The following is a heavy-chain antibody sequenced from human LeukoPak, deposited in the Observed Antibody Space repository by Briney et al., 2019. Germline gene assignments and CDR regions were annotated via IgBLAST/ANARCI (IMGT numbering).Heavy chain of an antibody. D-gene: IGHD2-2*01. CDR1: GFTFSSYA. CDR2: SNGGIT. V-gene: IGHV3-64*01. J-gene: IGHJ6*02. Sequence: GGSLRLSCAASGFTFSSYAMHWVRQAPGKGLEYVSASNGGITYYANSVEGRFTISRDNSKNTLYLQMGSLRAEDMAVYYCARDQLLLSCYYVMDVWGQGTTVTVSS. CDR3: ARDQLLLSCYYVMDV.